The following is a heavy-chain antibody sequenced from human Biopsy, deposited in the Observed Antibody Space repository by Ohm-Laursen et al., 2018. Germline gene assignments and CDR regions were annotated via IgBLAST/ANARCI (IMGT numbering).Heavy chain of an antibody. CDR3: ARGMRTTGWPYFDY. D-gene: IGHD2/OR15-2a*01. CDR2: IYSGGNT. Sequence: SETLSLTCVLSGYSIIPSGPENWSWIRQPPGQGLQYIGFIYSGGNTNYNPSLRSRVTMPVDTSKNQFSLRLNSVTAADTAVYYCARGMRTTGWPYFDYWGQGILVTVSS. J-gene: IGHJ4*02. CDR1: GYSIIPSGPEN. V-gene: IGHV4-61*01.